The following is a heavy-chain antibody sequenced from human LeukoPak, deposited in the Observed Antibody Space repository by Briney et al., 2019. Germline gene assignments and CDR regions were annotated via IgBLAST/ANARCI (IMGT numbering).Heavy chain of an antibody. D-gene: IGHD3-22*01. Sequence: GGSLRLSCAASGNTFDDYDMSWVRQAPGKGLEWVSGINWNGGSTGYADSVKGQFTISRDNAKNSLYLQMNSLRAEDTALYYCARDPTTMIDDAFDIWGQGTMVTVSS. V-gene: IGHV3-20*04. CDR3: ARDPTTMIDDAFDI. CDR1: GNTFDDYD. J-gene: IGHJ3*02. CDR2: INWNGGST.